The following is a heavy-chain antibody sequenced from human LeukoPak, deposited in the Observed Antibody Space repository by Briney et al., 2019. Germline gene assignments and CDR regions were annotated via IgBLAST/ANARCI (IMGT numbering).Heavy chain of an antibody. V-gene: IGHV3-23*01. CDR1: GFTFSSYA. J-gene: IGHJ4*02. D-gene: IGHD3-10*01. CDR2: ISGSGGST. Sequence: GGSLRLSCAASGFTFSSYAMSWVRQAPGKGLEWVSAISGSGGSTYYADSVKGRFTISRGNSKNTLYLQMNSLRAEDTAVYYCAKWLYYYLFYYWGQGTLVTVSS. CDR3: AKWLYYYLFYY.